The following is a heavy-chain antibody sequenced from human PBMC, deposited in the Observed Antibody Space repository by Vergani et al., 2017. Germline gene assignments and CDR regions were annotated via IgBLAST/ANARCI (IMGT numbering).Heavy chain of an antibody. D-gene: IGHD1-1*01. V-gene: IGHV4-39*07. J-gene: IGHJ4*02. CDR2: INHSGST. Sequence: QLQLQESGPGLVKPSETLSLTCTVSGGSISSSSYYWGWIRQPPGKGLEWIGEINHSGSTNYNPSLKSRVTISVDTSKNQFSLKLSSVTAADTAVYYCARAWNPEVHFDYWGQGTLVTVSS. CDR3: ARAWNPEVHFDY. CDR1: GGSISSSSYY.